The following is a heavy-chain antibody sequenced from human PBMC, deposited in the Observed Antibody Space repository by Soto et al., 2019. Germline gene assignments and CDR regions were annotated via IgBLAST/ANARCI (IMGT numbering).Heavy chain of an antibody. J-gene: IGHJ6*02. V-gene: IGHV3-30*18. CDR2: ISYDGNNK. D-gene: IGHD2-15*01. CDR1: GFTFSSYG. CDR3: AKDEVLVVAVARDYYGMDV. Sequence: QVQLVESGGGVVQPGRSLRLYCAASGFTFSSYGMHWVRQAPGKGLEWVAVISYDGNNKYYADSVKGRFTISRDNSKNTLYLQMNSLRAEDTAVYYCAKDEVLVVAVARDYYGMDVWGQGTTVTVSS.